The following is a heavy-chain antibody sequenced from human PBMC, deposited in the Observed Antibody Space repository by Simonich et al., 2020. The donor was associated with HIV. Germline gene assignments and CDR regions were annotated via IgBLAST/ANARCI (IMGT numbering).Heavy chain of an antibody. CDR2: GNPNEGGT. Sequence: QVQLVQSGAEVKKPGASVKVSCKASGYTFTDYNIHWVRQAPGQGLEGMGRGNPNEGGTDCPKKFQGRVTMTRDTSVTTAYMQLTRLRSNDTAVYYCATHGPGSYSSALDIWGQGTKVTVSS. D-gene: IGHD1-26*01. CDR1: GYTFTDYN. V-gene: IGHV1-2*06. J-gene: IGHJ3*02. CDR3: ATHGPGSYSSALDI.